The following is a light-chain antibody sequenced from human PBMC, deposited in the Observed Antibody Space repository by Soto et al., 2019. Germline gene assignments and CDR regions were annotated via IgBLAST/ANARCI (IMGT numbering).Light chain of an antibody. CDR2: EVS. J-gene: IGLJ1*01. V-gene: IGLV2-14*01. CDR3: SSYTRSSTPYV. CDR1: RTDIGGYNY. Sequence: QSALTQPASVSGSLGQSITISCTGTRTDIGGYNYVSWYQQYPGKAPKLMIYEVSNRPSRVSNRFSGSKSGNTASLTISGLQAEDEADYYCSSYTRSSTPYVYGTGTKLTVL.